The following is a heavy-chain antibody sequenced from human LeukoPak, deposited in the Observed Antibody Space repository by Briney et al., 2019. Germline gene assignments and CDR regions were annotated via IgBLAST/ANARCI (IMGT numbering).Heavy chain of an antibody. CDR3: ARELGSGYYRYFDY. CDR1: GYTFTSYY. J-gene: IGHJ4*02. V-gene: IGHV1-2*02. CDR2: INPNSGGT. Sequence: GAPVKVSCKASGYTFTSYYMHWVRQAPGQGLEWMGWINPNSGGTNFAQKFQGRVSMTRDTSISTAYMELSRLRSDDTAVFYCARELGSGYYRYFDYWGQGTLVTVSS. D-gene: IGHD3-22*01.